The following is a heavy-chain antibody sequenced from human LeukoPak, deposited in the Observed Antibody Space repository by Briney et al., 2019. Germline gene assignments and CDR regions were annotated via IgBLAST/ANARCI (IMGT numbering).Heavy chain of an antibody. D-gene: IGHD1-26*01. CDR3: ARGLSGSYYYYYYYMDV. V-gene: IGHV4-39*07. CDR1: GGSISTSSYS. Sequence: SETLSLTCTVSGGSISTSSYSWGWIRQPPGKGLEWIGEINHSGSTNYNPSLKSRVTISVDTSKNQFSLKLSSVTAADTAVYYCARGLSGSYYYYYYYMDVWGKGTTVTVSS. J-gene: IGHJ6*03. CDR2: INHSGST.